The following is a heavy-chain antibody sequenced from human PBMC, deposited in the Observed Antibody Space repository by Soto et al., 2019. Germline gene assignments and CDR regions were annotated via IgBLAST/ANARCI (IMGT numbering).Heavy chain of an antibody. CDR1: GYTFTSYY. D-gene: IGHD2-15*01. J-gene: IGHJ4*02. Sequence: ASVKVSCKXSGYTFTSYYMHWVRQAPGQGLEWMGIINPSGGSTSYAQKFQGRVTMTRDTSTSTVYMELSSLRSEDTAVYYCARDLDSGCSGGSCYQFDYWGQGTLVTVSS. V-gene: IGHV1-46*01. CDR2: INPSGGST. CDR3: ARDLDSGCSGGSCYQFDY.